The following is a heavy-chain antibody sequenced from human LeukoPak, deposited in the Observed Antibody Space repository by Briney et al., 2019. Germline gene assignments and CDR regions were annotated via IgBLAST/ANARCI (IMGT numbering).Heavy chain of an antibody. CDR1: GFTFSSYA. D-gene: IGHD3-22*01. CDR2: ISGSGGST. V-gene: IGHV3-23*01. J-gene: IGHJ3*02. Sequence: PGGSLRLSCAASGFTFSSYAMSWVRQAPGKGLEWVSAISGSGGSTYYADSVKGRFTISRDNAKNSLYLQMNSLRAEGTAVYYCARDLDSSGYYMGAFDIWGQGTMVTVSS. CDR3: ARDLDSSGYYMGAFDI.